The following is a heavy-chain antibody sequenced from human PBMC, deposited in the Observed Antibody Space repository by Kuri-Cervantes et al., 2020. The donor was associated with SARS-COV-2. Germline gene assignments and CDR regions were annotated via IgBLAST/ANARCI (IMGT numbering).Heavy chain of an antibody. CDR3: ARDPHSAGAYYDFWSGENWFDP. CDR1: GYTFTSYY. Sequence: ASVKVSCKASGYTFTSYYMHWVRQAPGQGLEWMGIINPSGGSTSYAQKFQGRVTMTRDTSTSTVYTELSSLRSEDTAVYYCARDPHSAGAYYDFWSGENWFDPWGQGTLVTGSS. V-gene: IGHV1-46*01. D-gene: IGHD3-3*01. CDR2: INPSGGST. J-gene: IGHJ5*02.